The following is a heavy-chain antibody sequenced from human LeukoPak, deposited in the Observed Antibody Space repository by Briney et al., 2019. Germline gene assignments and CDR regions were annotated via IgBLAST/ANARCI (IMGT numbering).Heavy chain of an antibody. CDR3: ARLRGGCSISGNDAFDI. Sequence: ESGPTLVNPTQTLTLTCTVSGFSLSTSGMCVTWIRQSPGKALEWLARRDWDGDEYVSPSLRTRLTLSKDTSRNQVVLTMTNMDPVDTAAYYCARLRGGCSISGNDAFDIWGQGTLVAVSS. V-gene: IGHV2-70*11. J-gene: IGHJ3*02. D-gene: IGHD3-10*01. CDR1: GFSLSTSGMC. CDR2: RDWDGDE.